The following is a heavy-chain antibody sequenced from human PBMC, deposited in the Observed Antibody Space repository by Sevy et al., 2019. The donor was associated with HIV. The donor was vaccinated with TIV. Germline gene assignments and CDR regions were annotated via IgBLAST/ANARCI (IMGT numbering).Heavy chain of an antibody. CDR3: AKSRTSFRGMDV. J-gene: IGHJ6*02. V-gene: IGHV3-21*04. D-gene: IGHD2-2*01. CDR1: GFTFSSYS. CDR2: ISSSSSYI. Sequence: GGSLRLSCAASGFTFSSYSMNWVRQAPGKGLEWVSSISSSSSYIYYADSVKGRFTISRDNAKNSLYLQMNSLRTEDTALYYCAKSRTSFRGMDVWGQGTTVTVSS.